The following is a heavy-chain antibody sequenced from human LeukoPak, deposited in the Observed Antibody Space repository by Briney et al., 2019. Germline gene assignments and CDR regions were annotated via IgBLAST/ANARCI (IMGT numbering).Heavy chain of an antibody. V-gene: IGHV1-69*05. D-gene: IGHD5-18*01. Sequence: ASVKVSCKASGGTFSSYAISWVRQAPGQGLEWMGRIIPIFGAANYAQKFQGRVTITTDESTSTAYMELGSLRSEDTAVYYCARDPHSYGYYYFDYWGQGTLVTVSS. CDR3: ARDPHSYGYYYFDY. CDR1: GGTFSSYA. CDR2: IIPIFGAA. J-gene: IGHJ4*02.